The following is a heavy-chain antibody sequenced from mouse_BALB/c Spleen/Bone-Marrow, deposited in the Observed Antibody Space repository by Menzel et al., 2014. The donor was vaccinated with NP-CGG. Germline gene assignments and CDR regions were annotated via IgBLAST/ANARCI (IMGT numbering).Heavy chain of an antibody. Sequence: DVQLQESGGGLAQPGGSLKLSCAASGFDFSRYWMSWVRQAPGKGLEWIGEINPDSSTINYTPSLKDKFIISRDNAKNTLYLQMRKVRSEDTALYYCARLYYYGNFDYWGQGTTLTVSS. J-gene: IGHJ2*01. CDR1: GFDFSRYW. V-gene: IGHV4-1*02. D-gene: IGHD1-1*01. CDR2: INPDSSTI. CDR3: ARLYYYGNFDY.